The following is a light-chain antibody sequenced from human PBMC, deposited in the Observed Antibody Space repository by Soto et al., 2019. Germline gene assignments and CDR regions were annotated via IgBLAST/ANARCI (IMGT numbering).Light chain of an antibody. CDR1: QTVSSW. V-gene: IGKV1-5*03. Sequence: DIQMTQSPSTPSGSVGARVTITCRASQTVSSWLAWYQQNPGKAPKLLIYRASSLESGVPSRFSGSGSGTEFTLTISSLQPDDFAIYYCQQYNSYSRTFGQGTKVDIK. J-gene: IGKJ1*01. CDR3: QQYNSYSRT. CDR2: RAS.